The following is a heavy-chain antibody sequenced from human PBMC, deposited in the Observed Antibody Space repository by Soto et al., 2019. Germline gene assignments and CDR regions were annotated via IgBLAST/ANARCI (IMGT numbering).Heavy chain of an antibody. CDR3: AREDSTIFGVTANWFDP. Sequence: ASVKVSCKASGGTFSSYAISWVRQAPGQGLEWMGGIIPIFGTANYAQKFQGRVTITADESTSTAYMELSSLRSEDTAVYYCAREDSTIFGVTANWFDPWGQGTLVTVSS. V-gene: IGHV1-69*13. J-gene: IGHJ5*02. D-gene: IGHD3-3*01. CDR2: IIPIFGTA. CDR1: GGTFSSYA.